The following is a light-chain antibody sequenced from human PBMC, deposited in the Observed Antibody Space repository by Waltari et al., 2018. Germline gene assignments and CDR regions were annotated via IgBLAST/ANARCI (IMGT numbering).Light chain of an antibody. Sequence: QSALTQPASVSGSPGQSITVSCTGTSSDVGSYNLVSWYQQHPGKAPKLMIYEGSKWPSGVANRVSGSKAGNTASLTISGLQAEDEADYYCCSYAGSSTLLFGGGTKVTVL. CDR3: CSYAGSSTLL. J-gene: IGLJ2*01. CDR1: SSDVGSYNL. V-gene: IGLV2-23*01. CDR2: EGS.